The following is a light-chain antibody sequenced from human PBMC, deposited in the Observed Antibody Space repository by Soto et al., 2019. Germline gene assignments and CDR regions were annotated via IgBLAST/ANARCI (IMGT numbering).Light chain of an antibody. CDR2: GTS. CDR1: QSVSSSY. CDR3: NQYGSSHQT. Sequence: DIVLTQSPATLSLSPGERATLSCRASQSVSSSYFAWYQQKPGQAPRLVIYGTSSRATGIPDRFSGSGSGTEFSLTINRLEPEDFAVYYCNQYGSSHQTFRQGTKV. J-gene: IGKJ1*01. V-gene: IGKV3-20*01.